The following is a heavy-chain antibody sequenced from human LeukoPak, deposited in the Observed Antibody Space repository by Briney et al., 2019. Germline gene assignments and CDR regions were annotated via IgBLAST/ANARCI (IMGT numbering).Heavy chain of an antibody. CDR1: GFTFSSYE. CDR3: AREGYYDSSGHTAFDY. V-gene: IGHV3-48*03. J-gene: IGHJ4*02. D-gene: IGHD3-22*01. CDR2: ISSSGGII. Sequence: GGSLRLSCAASGFTFSSYEMNWVRQAPGKGLEWVSSISSSGGIIYYAESVKGRFIISRDNAKNSLYLQVNSLRVEDTAVYYCAREGYYDSSGHTAFDYWGQRTLVTVSS.